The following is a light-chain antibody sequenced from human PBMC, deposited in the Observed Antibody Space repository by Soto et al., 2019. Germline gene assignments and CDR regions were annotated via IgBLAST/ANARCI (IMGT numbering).Light chain of an antibody. CDR2: AAS. J-gene: IGKJ1*01. Sequence: DIQMTQSPSSLSASVGDRVTITCRASQSISNYLNWYQQKPGKAPNLLIYAASSLQSGVPARFSGSGSGTDFPLTISSLQPEDFATYYCQQSYSTLRTFGQGTKVEIK. V-gene: IGKV1-39*01. CDR1: QSISNY. CDR3: QQSYSTLRT.